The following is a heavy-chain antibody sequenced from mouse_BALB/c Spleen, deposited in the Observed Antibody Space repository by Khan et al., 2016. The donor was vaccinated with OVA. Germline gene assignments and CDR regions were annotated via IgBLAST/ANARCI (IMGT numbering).Heavy chain of an antibody. D-gene: IGHD4-1*01. Sequence: EVELVESGGDLVKPGGSLKLSCAASGFTFSNYGMSWVRQTPDKRLEWVATISSASTYTFYPDSVKGRLTIPRDTAKNTFYLQMISLTSEDTAMYYCARHLTGSFAYWGQGTMVTVSA. J-gene: IGHJ3*01. CDR1: GFTFSNYG. V-gene: IGHV5-6*01. CDR2: ISSASTYT. CDR3: ARHLTGSFAY.